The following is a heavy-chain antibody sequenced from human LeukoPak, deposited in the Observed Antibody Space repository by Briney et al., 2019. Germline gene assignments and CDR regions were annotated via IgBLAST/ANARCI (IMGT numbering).Heavy chain of an antibody. CDR2: ISSSGSTI. D-gene: IGHD4-17*01. CDR3: ARDNRDYGDYVLYYYGMDV. J-gene: IGHJ6*04. CDR1: GFTFSSYE. Sequence: GGSLRLSCAASGFTFSSYEMNWVRQAPGKGLEWVSYISSSGSTIYYADSVKGRFTIPRGNAKNSLYLQMNSLRAEDTAVYYCARDNRDYGDYVLYYYGMDVWGKGTTVTVSS. V-gene: IGHV3-48*03.